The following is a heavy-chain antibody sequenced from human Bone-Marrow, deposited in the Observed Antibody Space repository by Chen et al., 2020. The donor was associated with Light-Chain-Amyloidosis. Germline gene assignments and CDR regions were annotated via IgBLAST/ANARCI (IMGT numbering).Heavy chain of an antibody. CDR1: GYTFPNYW. Sequence: VQLEQSGPEVKKPGESLKISCKGSGYTFPNYWIGWVRQMPGKGLEWMGVIYPDDSDARDSPSFEGQVTIXADKSITXXXXQWRSLKASDTAMYYCARRRDGYNFDYWGQGTLVTVSS. CDR3: ARRRDGYNFDY. J-gene: IGHJ4*02. V-gene: IGHV5-51*01. D-gene: IGHD5-12*01. CDR2: IYPDDSDA.